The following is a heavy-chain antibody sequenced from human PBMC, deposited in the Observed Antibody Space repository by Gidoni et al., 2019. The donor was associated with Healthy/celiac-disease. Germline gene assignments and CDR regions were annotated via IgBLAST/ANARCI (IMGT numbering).Heavy chain of an antibody. D-gene: IGHD3-22*01. Sequence: QVQLQESGPGLVKPSQTLSLTCTVSGGSFSSGGYYWSWTRQHPGKGLEWIGYIYYSGSTYYNPSLKSRVTISVDTSKNQFSLKLSSVTAADTAVYYCARDLDDSRGWAFDIWGQGTMVTVSS. CDR2: IYYSGST. V-gene: IGHV4-31*03. J-gene: IGHJ3*02. CDR1: GGSFSSGGYY. CDR3: ARDLDDSRGWAFDI.